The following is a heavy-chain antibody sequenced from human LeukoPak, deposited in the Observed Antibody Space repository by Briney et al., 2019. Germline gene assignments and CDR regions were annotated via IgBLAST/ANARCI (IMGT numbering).Heavy chain of an antibody. CDR2: ISGYNGNT. Sequence: ASVKVSCKASAYTFTGYYMHWVRQAPGQGLEWMGWISGYNGNTNYAQKFQGRVTMTTDTSTSTAYMELRSLRSDDTAVYYCARAGFWSGYYSPQGGQYYYYMNVWGKGTTVTVSS. V-gene: IGHV1-18*04. CDR3: ARAGFWSGYYSPQGGQYYYYMNV. J-gene: IGHJ6*03. D-gene: IGHD3-3*01. CDR1: AYTFTGYY.